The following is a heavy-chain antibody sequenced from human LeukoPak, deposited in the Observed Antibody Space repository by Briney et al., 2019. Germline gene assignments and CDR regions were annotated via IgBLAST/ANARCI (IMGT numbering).Heavy chain of an antibody. CDR2: INSDGSST. D-gene: IGHD3-22*01. CDR3: AREDAPGGYYDSTGYYCEDY. CDR1: GFTFSSYW. V-gene: IGHV3-74*01. J-gene: IGHJ4*02. Sequence: VGSLRLSCAASGFTFSSYWMHWVRQTPGKGLVWVSRINSDGSSTNYADSVKGRFTISRDNAQNTLYLQMSSLRAEDTAVYYCAREDAPGGYYDSTGYYCEDYWGQGTLVTVSS.